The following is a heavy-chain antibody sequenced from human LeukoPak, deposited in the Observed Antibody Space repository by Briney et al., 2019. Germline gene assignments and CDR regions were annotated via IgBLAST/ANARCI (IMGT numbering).Heavy chain of an antibody. D-gene: IGHD6-13*01. J-gene: IGHJ4*02. Sequence: SVKVSCKASGGTFSSYAISWVRQAPGQGLEWMGGIIPIFGTANYAQKFQGRVTITADKSTSTAYMELSSLRSKDTAVYYCARDRAAAGGSSFDYWGQGTLVTVSS. CDR3: ARDRAAAGGSSFDY. CDR1: GGTFSSYA. V-gene: IGHV1-69*06. CDR2: IIPIFGTA.